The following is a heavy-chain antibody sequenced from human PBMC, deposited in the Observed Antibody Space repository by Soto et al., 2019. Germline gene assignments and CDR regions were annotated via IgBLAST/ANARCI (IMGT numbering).Heavy chain of an antibody. CDR2: ISGSGGTT. CDR3: ARFGVVVTAPDAFDI. D-gene: IGHD2-21*02. Sequence: EVHLLDSGGGLVQPGGSLTLSCVASGFIFDTYAMSWVRQAPGKGLEWVSAISGSGGTTYYADSVKGRFTISRDNAKNSLYLQMNSLRAEDTAVYYCARFGVVVTAPDAFDIWGQGTMVTVSS. CDR1: GFIFDTYA. V-gene: IGHV3-23*01. J-gene: IGHJ3*02.